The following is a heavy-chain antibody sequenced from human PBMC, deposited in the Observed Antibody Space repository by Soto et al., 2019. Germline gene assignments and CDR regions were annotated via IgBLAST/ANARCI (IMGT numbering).Heavy chain of an antibody. CDR3: SRIREVRGEKFLSALDD. Sequence: VTLKESGPVLVKPTEPLTLTCTVSGFSLSNARMGVSWIRQPPGKALEWLAHIFSNDEKSYSTSLKSRLTILKEASKCQVVLTMTNRDPMDIATYYCSRIREVRGEKFLSALDDWGQGTLVTVSS. D-gene: IGHD3-10*01. J-gene: IGHJ4*02. CDR1: GFSLSNARMG. V-gene: IGHV2-26*01. CDR2: IFSNDEK.